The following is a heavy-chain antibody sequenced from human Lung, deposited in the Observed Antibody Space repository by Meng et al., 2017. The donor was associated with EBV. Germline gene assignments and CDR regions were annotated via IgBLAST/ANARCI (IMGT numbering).Heavy chain of an antibody. Sequence: VRLVGSGGAVVSPGRSLGLSCVASGFTFSSYGMHWVRQAPGKGLEWVAVISYDGSNKYYADSVKGRFTISRDNSKNTLYLQMNSLRAEDTAIYYCARDLVGEYDFWGQGTLVTVSS. V-gene: IGHV3-30*03. CDR3: ARDLVGEYDF. D-gene: IGHD2/OR15-2a*01. CDR2: ISYDGSNK. J-gene: IGHJ4*02. CDR1: GFTFSSYG.